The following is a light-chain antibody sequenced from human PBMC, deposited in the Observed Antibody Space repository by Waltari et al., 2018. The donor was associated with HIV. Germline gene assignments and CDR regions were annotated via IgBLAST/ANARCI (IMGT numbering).Light chain of an antibody. Sequence: SYELTQPPSMSVSPGQTAIIACSGDKLGDKYVCWYQQRPGQSPVMVMYQDTARPSGVPERFSGSSSGDTASLTISGTQPLDEADYYCQVWDNNNAVFGGGTKLTVL. CDR2: QDT. CDR3: QVWDNNNAV. CDR1: KLGDKY. V-gene: IGLV3-1*01. J-gene: IGLJ2*01.